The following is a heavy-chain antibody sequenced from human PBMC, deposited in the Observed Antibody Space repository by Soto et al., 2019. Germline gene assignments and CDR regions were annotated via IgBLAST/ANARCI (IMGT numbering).Heavy chain of an antibody. CDR2: LVPVFGTA. CDR1: GGTFSSLA. D-gene: IGHD3-10*01. J-gene: IGHJ4*02. V-gene: IGHV1-69*06. Sequence: QVQLVQSGAEVKKPGSSVKVSCKASGGTFSSLAISWVRQAPGQGLEWMGGLVPVFGTANYAQKFQDRVRIPADKSPSTSYMGLGSLRPGDTAVYYCARSPGVFDYWGQGTLVTVSS. CDR3: ARSPGVFDY.